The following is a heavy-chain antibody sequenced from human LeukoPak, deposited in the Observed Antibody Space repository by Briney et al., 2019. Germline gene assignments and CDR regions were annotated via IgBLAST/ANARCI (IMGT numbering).Heavy chain of an antibody. CDR2: INPNSGGT. J-gene: IGHJ3*02. CDR1: GYTFTGYY. CDR3: ARDVVVRAFDI. D-gene: IGHD2-2*01. V-gene: IGHV1-2*02. Sequence: ASVKVSCRASGYTFTGYYMHWVRQGPGQGLEWMGWINPNSGGTNYAQKFQGRVTMTRDTSISTAYMELSRLRSDDTAVYYRARDVVVRAFDIWGQGTMVTVSS.